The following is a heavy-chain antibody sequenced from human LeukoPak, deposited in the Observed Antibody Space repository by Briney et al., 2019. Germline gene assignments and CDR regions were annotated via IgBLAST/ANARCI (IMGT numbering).Heavy chain of an antibody. CDR1: GFTFNKSW. J-gene: IGHJ5*02. CDR3: AKDRAKYSSSWGPSDP. D-gene: IGHD6-13*01. V-gene: IGHV3-7*03. Sequence: GGSLRLSCAASGFTFNKSWMSWVRQAPGKGPEWVANIKEDGTQKYYVDSVRGRFTISRDNAENSLYLQMNSLRAEDTALYYCAKDRAKYSSSWGPSDPWGQGPLVTVSS. CDR2: IKEDGTQK.